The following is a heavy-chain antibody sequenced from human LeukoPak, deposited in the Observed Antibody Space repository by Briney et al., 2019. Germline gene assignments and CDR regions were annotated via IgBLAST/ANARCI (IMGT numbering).Heavy chain of an antibody. CDR2: INHSGST. J-gene: IGHJ4*02. Sequence: SETLSLTCAVYGGSFSGYYWSWIRQPPGKGLEWIGEINHSGSTYYNPSLKSRVTISVDTSKNQFSLKLSSVTAADTAVYYCARTYYYGSGSYGFDYWGQGTLVTVSS. CDR1: GGSFSGYY. CDR3: ARTYYYGSGSYGFDY. V-gene: IGHV4-34*01. D-gene: IGHD3-10*01.